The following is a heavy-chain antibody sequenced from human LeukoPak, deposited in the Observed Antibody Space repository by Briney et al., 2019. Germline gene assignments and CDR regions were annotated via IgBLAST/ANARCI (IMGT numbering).Heavy chain of an antibody. J-gene: IGHJ3*02. D-gene: IGHD4-17*01. Sequence: SQTLSLTCTVSGGSISSGNYYWSWIRQPPGTGLEWIGYTYYSGSTYYNPSLKSRVTISVDTSKNQFSLKLSSVTAADTAVYYCARDYGDYVWSAFDIWGQGTMVTVSS. V-gene: IGHV4-30-4*01. CDR3: ARDYGDYVWSAFDI. CDR1: GGSISSGNYY. CDR2: TYYSGST.